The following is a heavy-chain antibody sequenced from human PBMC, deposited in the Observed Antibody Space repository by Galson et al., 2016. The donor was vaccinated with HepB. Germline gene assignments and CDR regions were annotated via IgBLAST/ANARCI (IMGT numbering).Heavy chain of an antibody. Sequence: SLRLSCAASGFTFSNAWMSWVRQAPGKGLDWVGRIKSKTDGGTTDYAAPVNGRFTISRDDSKNTLYLQMNSLKTEDTAVYYCTTGPVVVAAPGDYWGQGTLVTVSS. V-gene: IGHV3-15*01. CDR2: IKSKTDGGTT. CDR1: GFTFSNAW. D-gene: IGHD2-15*01. J-gene: IGHJ4*02. CDR3: TTGPVVVAAPGDY.